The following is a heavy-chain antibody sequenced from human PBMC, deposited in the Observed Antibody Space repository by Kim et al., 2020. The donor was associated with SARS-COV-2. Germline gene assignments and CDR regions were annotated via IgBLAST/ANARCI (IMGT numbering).Heavy chain of an antibody. CDR2: VIYSGS. CDR3: ASGWIPATALRFDP. Sequence: SETLSLTCTVSGGSISSYFWNWIRQPPGKGLEWVGYVIYSGSNYNPSLKSQATITVDTYKNQFSLNLNSVTTADTAVYFCASGWIPATALRFDPWGQGTLVTVSS. V-gene: IGHV4-59*13. J-gene: IGHJ5*02. D-gene: IGHD2-15*01. CDR1: GGSISSYF.